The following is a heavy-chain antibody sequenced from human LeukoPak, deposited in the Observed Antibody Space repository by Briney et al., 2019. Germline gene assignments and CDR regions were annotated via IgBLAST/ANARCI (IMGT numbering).Heavy chain of an antibody. CDR3: ARWGHFDTSGYFVVDY. V-gene: IGHV4-31*03. D-gene: IGHD3-22*01. Sequence: SETLSLTCTVSGGSISSGGYYWSWIRQHPGKGLEWIGYIYYSGSTYYNPSLKSRVTISVDTSKKHFSLNLRSVTAVDTAVYYCARWGHFDTSGYFVVDYWGQGTLVTVSS. CDR2: IYYSGST. J-gene: IGHJ4*02. CDR1: GGSISSGGYY.